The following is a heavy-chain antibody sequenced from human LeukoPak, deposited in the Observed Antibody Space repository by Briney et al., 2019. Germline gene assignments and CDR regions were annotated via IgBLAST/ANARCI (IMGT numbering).Heavy chain of an antibody. J-gene: IGHJ4*02. CDR1: GGSISSYY. Sequence: SETLSLTCTVSGGSISSYYWSWIRQPAGKGLEWIGRIYTSGSTNYNPSLKSRVTMSVDTSKNQFSLKLSSVTAADTAVYYCARDYSNYVGSPTFDYWGQGTLVTVSS. CDR2: IYTSGST. CDR3: ARDYSNYVGSPTFDY. D-gene: IGHD4-11*01. V-gene: IGHV4-4*07.